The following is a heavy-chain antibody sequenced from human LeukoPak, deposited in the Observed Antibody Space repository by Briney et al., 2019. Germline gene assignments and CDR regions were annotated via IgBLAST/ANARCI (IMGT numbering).Heavy chain of an antibody. Sequence: ASVKVSCKASGGTFSSYAISWVRQAPGQGLEWMGRIIPIFGTANYAQTFQGRVTITTDESTSTAYMELSSLRSEDAAVYYCGTGGYSYGYEAFDIWGQGTMVTVSS. J-gene: IGHJ3*02. CDR3: GTGGYSYGYEAFDI. CDR1: GGTFSSYA. CDR2: IIPIFGTA. V-gene: IGHV1-69*05. D-gene: IGHD5-18*01.